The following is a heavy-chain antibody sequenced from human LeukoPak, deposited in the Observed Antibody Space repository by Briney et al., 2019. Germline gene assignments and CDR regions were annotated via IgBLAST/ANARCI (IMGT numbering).Heavy chain of an antibody. Sequence: GGSLILSCGVSGFTFSDHYMSWIRQAPGKRLEWVSYISSGSTYTNYADSVEGRFTISRDNAKNSLYLQMNSLRAEDTAVYYCARGDYGGDYFDYWGQGTLVTVSS. CDR3: ARGDYGGDYFDY. J-gene: IGHJ4*02. CDR2: ISSGSTYT. D-gene: IGHD4-23*01. V-gene: IGHV3-11*05. CDR1: GFTFSDHY.